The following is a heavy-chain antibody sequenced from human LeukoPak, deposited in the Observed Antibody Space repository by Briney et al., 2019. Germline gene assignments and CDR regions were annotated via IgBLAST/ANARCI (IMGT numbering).Heavy chain of an antibody. CDR1: GDSLSANSVA. CDR2: TYYRSKWNY. CDR3: ARGKYSGFDL. V-gene: IGHV6-1*01. Sequence: SQTLSLTCAISGDSLSANSVAWNWIRHSPSRGLEWLGRTYYRSKWNYDYAVSVKSRITINPDTSKNQFSLQLNSVTPDDTALYYCARGKYSGFDLWGQGTMVTVSS. J-gene: IGHJ3*01. D-gene: IGHD2-15*01.